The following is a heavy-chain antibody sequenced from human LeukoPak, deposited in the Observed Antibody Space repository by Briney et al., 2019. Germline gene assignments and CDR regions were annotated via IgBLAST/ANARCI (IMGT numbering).Heavy chain of an antibody. J-gene: IGHJ4*02. CDR1: GGTFSSYA. D-gene: IGHD3-10*01. CDR2: IIPIIATA. CDR3: ARGLNSGY. V-gene: IGHV1-69*13. Sequence: ASVKVSCKASGGTFSSYAISWVRQAPGQGLEWMGGIIPIIATANYAQKFQGRVTITADESTSTAYMELSSLRAEDTAVYYCARGLNSGYWGQGTLVTVSS.